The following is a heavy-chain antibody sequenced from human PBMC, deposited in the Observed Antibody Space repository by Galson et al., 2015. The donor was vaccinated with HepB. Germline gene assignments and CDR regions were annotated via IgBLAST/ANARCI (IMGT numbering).Heavy chain of an antibody. CDR2: ISPRGGYT. CDR1: GFSFSDFY. J-gene: IGHJ6*03. CDR3: ARDREDYGDYRPYYFSYMDV. D-gene: IGHD4-17*01. V-gene: IGHV3-11*06. Sequence: SLRLSCAASGFSFSDFYMTWVRQAPGKGLEWPSYISPRGGYTIYAASAKGRFTISSDNSTNSLYLQMNSLRADDTAVYYCARDREDYGDYRPYYFSYMDVWGKGTTVTVSS.